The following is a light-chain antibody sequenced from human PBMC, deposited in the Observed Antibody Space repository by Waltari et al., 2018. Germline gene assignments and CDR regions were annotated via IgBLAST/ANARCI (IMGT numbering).Light chain of an antibody. Sequence: QLVLTQSPSASASLGASVKLTCTLSSGHSSYAIAWHQQQPEKGPRYLMKLNSDGSHSKGDGFPDRFSGSSSGAERYLTISSLQSEDEADYYCQTWGTGIPVVFGGWTKLTVL. J-gene: IGLJ2*01. CDR1: SGHSSYA. CDR2: LNSDGSH. CDR3: QTWGTGIPVV. V-gene: IGLV4-69*01.